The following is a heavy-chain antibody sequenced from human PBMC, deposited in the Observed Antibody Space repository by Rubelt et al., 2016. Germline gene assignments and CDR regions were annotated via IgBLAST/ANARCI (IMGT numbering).Heavy chain of an antibody. CDR1: GYTFTSYY. Sequence: QVQLVQSGAEVKKPGASVKVSCKASGYTFTSYYMHWVRQAPGQGLEWMGIINPSGGSTSYAPKVQGRGTMTRDTFTSAVYMERSSLRSEDTAVYYCAREQETTVTIEGVLGYWGQRTLVTVSS. CDR2: INPSGGST. V-gene: IGHV1-46*01. J-gene: IGHJ4*02. CDR3: AREQETTVTIEGVLGY. D-gene: IGHD4-17*01.